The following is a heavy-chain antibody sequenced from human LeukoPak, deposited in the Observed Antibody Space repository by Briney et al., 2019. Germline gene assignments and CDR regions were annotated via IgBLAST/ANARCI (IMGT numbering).Heavy chain of an antibody. J-gene: IGHJ4*02. V-gene: IGHV3-74*01. CDR3: ARGGLTGTTIPYFDY. CDR1: EFTFSSYW. D-gene: IGHD1-7*01. CDR2: INGDGGST. Sequence: GGSLRLSCTASEFTFSSYWMHWVRQPPGKGLVWVSRINGDGGSTSYADAVKGRFTISRDNAKNTLYLRMNSLRAEDTAVYYCARGGLTGTTIPYFDYWGQGTLVTVSS.